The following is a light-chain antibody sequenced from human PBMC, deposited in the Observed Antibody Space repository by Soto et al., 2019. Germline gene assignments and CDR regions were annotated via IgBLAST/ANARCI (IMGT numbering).Light chain of an antibody. CDR2: AAS. CDR1: QSVSNN. CDR3: QQYRTSPPMYT. J-gene: IGKJ2*01. V-gene: IGKV3-15*01. Sequence: EIVMTQSPATLSVSPGERATLACRASQSVSNNLAWYQQKPGQAPRLLIYAASTRATGIPARFSGSGSGTEFTVTISSLQSEDFAVYYCQQYRTSPPMYTFGQGTKLEIK.